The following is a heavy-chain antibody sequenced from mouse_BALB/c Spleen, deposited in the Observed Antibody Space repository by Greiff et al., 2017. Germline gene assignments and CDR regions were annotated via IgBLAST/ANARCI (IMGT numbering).Heavy chain of an antibody. J-gene: IGHJ4*01. Sequence: EVKLVESGGGLVKPGGSLKLSCAASGFTFSDYYMYWVRQTPEKRLEWVATISDGGSYTYYPDSVKGRFTISRDNAKNNLYLQMSSLKSEDTAMYYCARREYDGYFAMDYWGQGTSVTVSS. CDR2: ISDGGSYT. CDR1: GFTFSDYY. CDR3: ARREYDGYFAMDY. D-gene: IGHD2-3*01. V-gene: IGHV5-4*02.